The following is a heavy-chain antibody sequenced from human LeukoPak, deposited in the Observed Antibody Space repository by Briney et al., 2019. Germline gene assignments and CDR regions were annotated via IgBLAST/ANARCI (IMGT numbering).Heavy chain of an antibody. CDR3: TRDRYGD. CDR2: IKHDGSEE. CDR1: GFTFRSSW. Sequence: GGSLRLSRVVSGFTFRSSWMSWVRQAPGKGLEWLANIKHDGSEEFYVDSLKGRFTISRDNAKSSLFLQMNSLRVEDTAVYYCTRDRYGDWGQGTLVTVSS. V-gene: IGHV3-7*05. J-gene: IGHJ4*02. D-gene: IGHD5-18*01.